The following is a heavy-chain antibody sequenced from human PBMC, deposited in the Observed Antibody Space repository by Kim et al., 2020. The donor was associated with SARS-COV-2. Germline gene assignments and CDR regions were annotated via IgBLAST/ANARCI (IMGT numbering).Heavy chain of an antibody. J-gene: IGHJ4*02. D-gene: IGHD3-22*01. Sequence: GSLEGRFTIYRDNSKNTLYLQMNSLRAEDTAVYYCARDYYDSSGYYRNYWGQGTLVTVSS. V-gene: IGHV3-53*01. CDR3: ARDYYDSSGYYRNY.